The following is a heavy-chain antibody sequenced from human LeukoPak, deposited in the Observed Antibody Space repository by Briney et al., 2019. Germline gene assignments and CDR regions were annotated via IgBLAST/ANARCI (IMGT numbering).Heavy chain of an antibody. D-gene: IGHD6-13*01. CDR2: INPNSGGT. J-gene: IGHJ4*02. CDR1: GYTFTDDY. V-gene: IGHV1-2*02. CDR3: AKGGSSWFDY. Sequence: ASVKVSCKASGYTFTDDYMHWVRQAPGQGLEWMGWINPNSGGTNYAQKFQGRVTMTRDKSTSTVYMEMTRLRYDDTAVYYCAKGGSSWFDYWGQGALVTVSS.